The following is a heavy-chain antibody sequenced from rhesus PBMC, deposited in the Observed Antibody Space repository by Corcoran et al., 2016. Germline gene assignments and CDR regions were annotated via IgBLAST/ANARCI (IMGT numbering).Heavy chain of an antibody. CDR3: ASDGGTTVADDSFDF. V-gene: IGHV4-160*01. Sequence: QVQLQESGPGLVKPSETLSLTCAVSGGSISSHYWSWIRQPPGKGLEWIGYIYGNRLITHYHPALKSLVTISPDTSKTPSSLTLSAVTSADTAVYYGASDGGTTVADDSFDFWGHGLRVTVSS. D-gene: IGHD4-29*01. J-gene: IGHJ3*01. CDR2: IYGNRLIT. CDR1: GGSISSHY.